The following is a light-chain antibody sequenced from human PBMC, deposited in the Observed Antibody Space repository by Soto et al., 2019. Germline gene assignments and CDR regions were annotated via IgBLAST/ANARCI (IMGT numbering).Light chain of an antibody. Sequence: IVLTQSRGAVSLRQREKATRSFRAIQSVSRYLAWHQQKPGQAPRLLIYDTSNRAAGIPPRFSGSGSGTDFTLTISSLEPEDFAVYHCQHRSKSPRAVTFG. J-gene: IGKJ5*01. V-gene: IGKV3-11*01. CDR2: DTS. CDR3: QHRSKSPRAVT. CDR1: QSVSRY.